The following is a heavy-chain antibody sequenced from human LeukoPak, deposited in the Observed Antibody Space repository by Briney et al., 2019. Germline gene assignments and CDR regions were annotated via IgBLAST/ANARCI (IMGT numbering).Heavy chain of an antibody. CDR1: GYPIRSGFY. Sequence: KPSETLSLTCAVSGYPIRSGFYWGWIRQPPGKGLEWVGSIYHSGSTFYNPSLKSRVTISVDTSKNQFSLSLRSVTAADTAVYYCARHEAEMATILGNYWGQGNLVIVSS. CDR3: ARHEAEMATILGNY. V-gene: IGHV4-38-2*01. J-gene: IGHJ4*02. D-gene: IGHD5-24*01. CDR2: IYHSGST.